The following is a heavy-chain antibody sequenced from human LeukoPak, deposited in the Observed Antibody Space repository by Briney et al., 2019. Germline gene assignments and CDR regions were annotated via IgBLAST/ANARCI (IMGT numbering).Heavy chain of an antibody. Sequence: GGSLRLSCAASGFTFSDYYMSWIRQAPGKGLEWVSYISSSGSTIYYADSVKGRFTISRDNAKNSLYLQMNSLGAEDTAVYYCARASTYYYDSSVGYWGQGTLVTVSS. CDR1: GFTFSDYY. CDR2: ISSSGSTI. CDR3: ARASTYYYDSSVGY. D-gene: IGHD3-22*01. J-gene: IGHJ4*02. V-gene: IGHV3-11*01.